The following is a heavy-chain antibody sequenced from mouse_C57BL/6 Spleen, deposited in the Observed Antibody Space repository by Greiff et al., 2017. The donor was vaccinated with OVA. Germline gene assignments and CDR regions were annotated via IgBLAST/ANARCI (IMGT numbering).Heavy chain of an antibody. D-gene: IGHD2-12*01. J-gene: IGHJ3*01. Sequence: VQLQESGPELVKPGASVKISCKASGYAFSSSWMNWVKQRPGKGLEWIGRIYPGDGDTNYNGKFKGKATLTADKSSSTAYMQLSSLTSEDSAVYVCARSHDDPFAYWGKGTLVTVSA. V-gene: IGHV1-82*01. CDR2: IYPGDGDT. CDR1: GYAFSSSW. CDR3: ARSHDDPFAY.